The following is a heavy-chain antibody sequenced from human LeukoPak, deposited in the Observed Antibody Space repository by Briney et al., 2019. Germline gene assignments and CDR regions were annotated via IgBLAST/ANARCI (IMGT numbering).Heavy chain of an antibody. D-gene: IGHD1-26*01. Sequence: PSETLSLTCTVSDGSISSNSYYWGWIRQPPGKGLEWIGSIYHSGRTYYNPSLKSRVTISVDTSKNQFSLKLSSVTAADTAVYYCAREGGSYYPHYYFDYWGQGTLVTASS. CDR2: IYHSGRT. CDR1: DGSISSNSYY. CDR3: AREGGSYYPHYYFDY. J-gene: IGHJ4*02. V-gene: IGHV4-39*07.